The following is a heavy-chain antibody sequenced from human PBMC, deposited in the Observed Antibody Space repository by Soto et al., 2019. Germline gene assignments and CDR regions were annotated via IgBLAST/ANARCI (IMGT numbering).Heavy chain of an antibody. CDR2: IDWNGANI. V-gene: IGHV3-9*01. CDR1: GFTFNDFA. J-gene: IGHJ5*02. D-gene: IGHD6-13*01. CDR3: ARDSGIVAAGRFSFDP. Sequence: EVQLVGSGGGLVQPGRSLRLSCAASGFTFNDFAMHWVRQAPGKGLEWVASIDWNGANIAYAASVEGRFTISRDNVKNSLFLQMNSLRAEDTAFYFCARDSGIVAAGRFSFDPRGQGTLVTVSS.